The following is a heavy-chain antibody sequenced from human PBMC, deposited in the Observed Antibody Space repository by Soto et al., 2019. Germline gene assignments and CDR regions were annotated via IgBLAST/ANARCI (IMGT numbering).Heavy chain of an antibody. D-gene: IGHD1-26*01. CDR1: GGSISSTRNY. CDR2: ISHSGTT. V-gene: IGHV4-39*03. CDR3: GYIYYSGSTSYNPSLKSRVTISVDTSKNQFSLKLSSVTAADTAVYYCARTQTYYDFWSGYYAFDI. J-gene: IGHJ3*02. Sequence: SETLSLTCVVSGGSISSTRNYWAWIRQSPGKGLEWIGTISHSGTTFDNPSLKSRFTISADRSTNQFSLKVFSVAAADTALYLIGYIYYSGSTSYNPSLKSRVTISVDTSKNQFSLKLSSVTAADTAVYYCARTQTYYDFWSGYYAFDIWGQGTMVTVSS.